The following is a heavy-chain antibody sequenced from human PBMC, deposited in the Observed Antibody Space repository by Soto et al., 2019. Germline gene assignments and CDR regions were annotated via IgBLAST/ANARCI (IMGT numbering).Heavy chain of an antibody. CDR3: AREEGIRARPKGYYYYGMDV. J-gene: IGHJ6*02. CDR2: IYYSGST. CDR1: GGSISSYY. D-gene: IGHD6-6*01. Sequence: PSETLSLTCTVSGGSISSYYWSWIRQPPGKGLEWIGYIYYSGSTNYNPSLKSRVTISVDTSKNQFSLKLSSVTAADTAVYYCAREEGIRARPKGYYYYGMDVWGQGTTVTVSS. V-gene: IGHV4-59*01.